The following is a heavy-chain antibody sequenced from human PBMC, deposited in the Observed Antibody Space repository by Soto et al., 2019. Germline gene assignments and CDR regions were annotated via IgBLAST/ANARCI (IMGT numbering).Heavy chain of an antibody. J-gene: IGHJ5*02. CDR1: GFRFSSYV. V-gene: IGHV3-30*03. CDR2: ISYDGSNK. Sequence: PGGSLRLSCAASGFRFSSYVMHWVRQAPGKGLKCVALISYDGSNKYYADSVKGRFTISRDNSKNTLYLQMNSLRTEDTAVYYCALGGIVVTGNWFDPWGQGTLVTVSS. CDR3: ALGGIVVTGNWFDP. D-gene: IGHD3-22*01.